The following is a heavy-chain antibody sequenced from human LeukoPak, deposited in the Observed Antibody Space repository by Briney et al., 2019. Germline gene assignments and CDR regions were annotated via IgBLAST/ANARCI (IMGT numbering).Heavy chain of an antibody. J-gene: IGHJ1*01. Sequence: PSETLSLTCTVSGDSISSGAYAWTWIRQSPGKGLEWIGYVYNSGGTHYNSSLKSRLSISADMSQNKFSLNLSSVTAADTAVYYCARYEYAGSDNTGLRYFHHWGQGTLVTVSS. CDR2: VYNSGGT. D-gene: IGHD3-16*01. CDR3: ARYEYAGSDNTGLRYFHH. V-gene: IGHV4-30-4*01. CDR1: GDSISSGAYA.